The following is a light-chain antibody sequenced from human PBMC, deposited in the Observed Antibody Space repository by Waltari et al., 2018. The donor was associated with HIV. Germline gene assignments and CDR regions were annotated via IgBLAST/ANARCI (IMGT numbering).Light chain of an antibody. Sequence: DIVMTQSPDSLAVSLGERATINCKSSQSVFYSSNNKHYFAWFQQKPRQPPKLLISWASTRESGVPERFRGSGSGTDFTLTITSLQAEDVAIYYCQQYHTPPWTFGQGTRVEIK. CDR2: WAS. CDR3: QQYHTPPWT. J-gene: IGKJ1*01. CDR1: QSVFYSSNNKHY. V-gene: IGKV4-1*01.